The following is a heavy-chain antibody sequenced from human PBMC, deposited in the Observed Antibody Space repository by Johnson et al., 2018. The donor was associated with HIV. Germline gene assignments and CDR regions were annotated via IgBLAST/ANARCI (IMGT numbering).Heavy chain of an antibody. Sequence: QVQLVESGGGLVKPGGSLRLSCAASGFTFSDYYMSWIRQAPGKGLAWVSYISSSGSTIYYADSLKGRYTISRDNAKNSLYLQMNSLKTEDTAVYYCTTDLVTPHAFDIWGQGTMVTVSS. CDR3: TTDLVTPHAFDI. D-gene: IGHD4-23*01. J-gene: IGHJ3*02. V-gene: IGHV3-11*01. CDR2: ISSSGSTI. CDR1: GFTFSDYY.